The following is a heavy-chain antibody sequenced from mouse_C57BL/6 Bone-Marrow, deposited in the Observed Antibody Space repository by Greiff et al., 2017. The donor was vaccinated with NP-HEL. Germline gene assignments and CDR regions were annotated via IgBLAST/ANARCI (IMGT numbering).Heavy chain of an antibody. CDR1: GYTFTSYW. Sequence: VQLQQPGTELVKPGASVKLSCKASGYTFTSYWMHWVKQRPGQGLEWIGNINPSNGGTNYNEKFKSKATLTVDKSSSTAYMQLSSLTSEDSAVYYCAREGDYGSSSYWYFDVWGTGTTVTVSS. V-gene: IGHV1-53*01. CDR2: INPSNGGT. D-gene: IGHD1-1*01. J-gene: IGHJ1*03. CDR3: AREGDYGSSSYWYFDV.